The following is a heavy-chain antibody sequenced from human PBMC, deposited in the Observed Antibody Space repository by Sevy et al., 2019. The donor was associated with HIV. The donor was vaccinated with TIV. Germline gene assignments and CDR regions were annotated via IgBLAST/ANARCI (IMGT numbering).Heavy chain of an antibody. D-gene: IGHD4-17*01. V-gene: IGHV4-34*01. J-gene: IGHJ6*02. CDR3: ARGEVDDYDRVLYYYGMDV. CDR2: INHSGST. CDR1: GGSFSGYY. Sequence: SETLSLTCAVYGGSFSGYYWSWIRQPPGKGLEWIGEINHSGSTNYNPSLKSRVTITVDTSKNHFSLKLSSVTAADTAVYYCARGEVDDYDRVLYYYGMDVWGQGTTVTVSS.